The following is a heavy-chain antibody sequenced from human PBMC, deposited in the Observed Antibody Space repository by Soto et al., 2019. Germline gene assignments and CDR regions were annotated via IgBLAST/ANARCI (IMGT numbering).Heavy chain of an antibody. CDR3: AKDKKGITIFYSGYYYGMDV. Sequence: QVQLVESGGGVVQPGRSLRLSCAASGFTFSSYGMHWVRQAPGKGLEWVAVISYDGSNKYYADSVKGRFTISRDNSKKPVYLQMKRLRGEETAVYYCAKDKKGITIFYSGYYYGMDVWGQGTTVTVSS. D-gene: IGHD3-9*01. CDR2: ISYDGSNK. V-gene: IGHV3-30*18. CDR1: GFTFSSYG. J-gene: IGHJ6*02.